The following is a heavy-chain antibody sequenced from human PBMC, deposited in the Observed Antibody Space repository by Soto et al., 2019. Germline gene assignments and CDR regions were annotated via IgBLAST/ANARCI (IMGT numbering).Heavy chain of an antibody. V-gene: IGHV4-4*07. CDR3: ARDQGVAAAGITWFDP. D-gene: IGHD6-13*01. J-gene: IGHJ5*02. Sequence: SETLSLTCTVSGASMNRYHWRWIRQPAGKGLEWIGHIHSSGSTNYNPSLKSRVTMSVDTSKNQFPLRLMSLTAADTAVYYCARDQGVAAAGITWFDPWGQGSLVTVSS. CDR1: GASMNRYH. CDR2: IHSSGST.